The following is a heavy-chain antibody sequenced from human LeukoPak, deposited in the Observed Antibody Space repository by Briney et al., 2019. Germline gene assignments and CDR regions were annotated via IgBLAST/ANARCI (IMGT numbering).Heavy chain of an antibody. J-gene: IGHJ6*02. CDR2: XXXXXXT. Sequence: EXXGSXXXXXXTYYNPSLKSRVTISVDTSKNQFSLKLSSVTAADTAVYYCARHNSYYDFWSGHSYYYYGMDVWGQGTTVTVSS. CDR3: ARHNSYYDFWSGHSYYYYGMDV. D-gene: IGHD3-3*01. V-gene: IGHV4-39*01.